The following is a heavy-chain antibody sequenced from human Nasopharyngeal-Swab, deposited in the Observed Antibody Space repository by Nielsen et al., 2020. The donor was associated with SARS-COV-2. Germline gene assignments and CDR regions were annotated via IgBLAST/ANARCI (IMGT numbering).Heavy chain of an antibody. Sequence: GESLKISCAASGFTFSSYAMSWVRQAPGKGLEWVANIKQDGSEKYYVDSVKGRFTISRDNAKNSLYLQMNSLRAEDTAVYYCAREWGGSTDYYYYMDVWGKGTTVTVSS. CDR3: AREWGGSTDYYYYMDV. J-gene: IGHJ6*03. V-gene: IGHV3-7*03. D-gene: IGHD1-1*01. CDR2: IKQDGSEK. CDR1: GFTFSSYA.